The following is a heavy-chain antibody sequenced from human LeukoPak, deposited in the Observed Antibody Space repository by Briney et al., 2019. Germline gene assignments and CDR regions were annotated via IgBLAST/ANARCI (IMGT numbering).Heavy chain of an antibody. CDR1: GGSISSSNW. V-gene: IGHV4-4*02. CDR3: ARTHSSGYYHFDY. J-gene: IGHJ4*02. CDR2: IYHSGST. D-gene: IGHD3-22*01. Sequence: SGTLSLTCAVSGGSISSSNWWSWVRQPPGKGLEWIGEIYHSGSTNYNPSLKSRVTISVDKSKNQFSLKLSSVTAADTAVYYCARTHSSGYYHFDYWGQETLVTVSS.